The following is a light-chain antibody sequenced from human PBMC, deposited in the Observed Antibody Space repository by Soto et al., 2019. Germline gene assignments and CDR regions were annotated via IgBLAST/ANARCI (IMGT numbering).Light chain of an antibody. CDR1: SSNIGRNT. CDR3: AAWDDSLNAWA. V-gene: IGLV1-44*01. Sequence: QSVLTRPPSASGTPGQRVTISCSGSSSNIGRNTVKWYRQLPGTAPKLLIGSSDQRPSGVPDRFSASQSGTSASLAISGLQFEDEADYICAAWDDSLNAWAFGGGTKLTVL. J-gene: IGLJ3*02. CDR2: SSD.